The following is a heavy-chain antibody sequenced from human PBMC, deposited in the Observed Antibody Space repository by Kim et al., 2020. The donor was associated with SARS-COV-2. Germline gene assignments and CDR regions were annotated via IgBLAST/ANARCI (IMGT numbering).Heavy chain of an antibody. CDR1: GGYISSYY. Sequence: SETLSLTCTVSGGYISSYYWSWIRQPPGKGLEWIGYIYYSGSTNYNPSLKSRVTKSVDTSKNQFSLKLSSVTAADTAVYYCARDRGEYCSSTSCQYTAYYYYGMDVWGQGTTVTVSS. D-gene: IGHD2-2*01. CDR2: IYYSGST. V-gene: IGHV4-59*01. CDR3: ARDRGEYCSSTSCQYTAYYYYGMDV. J-gene: IGHJ6*02.